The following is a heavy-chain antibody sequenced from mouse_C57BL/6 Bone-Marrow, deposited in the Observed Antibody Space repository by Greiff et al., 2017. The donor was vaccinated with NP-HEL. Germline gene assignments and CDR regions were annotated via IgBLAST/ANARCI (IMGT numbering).Heavy chain of an antibody. CDR3: ARYYDGSGSFDY. CDR1: GYPFNSYL. Sequence: QVQLQQPGAELVKPGASVKLSCKASGYPFNSYLMPWVKQRPGRGLEWIGRIDPNGGGTKYNEKFKSKATLTVDKPSSTAYMQLNSLTSEDSAVYYCARYYDGSGSFDYWGQGTTLTVSS. J-gene: IGHJ2*01. V-gene: IGHV1-72*01. CDR2: IDPNGGGT. D-gene: IGHD1-1*01.